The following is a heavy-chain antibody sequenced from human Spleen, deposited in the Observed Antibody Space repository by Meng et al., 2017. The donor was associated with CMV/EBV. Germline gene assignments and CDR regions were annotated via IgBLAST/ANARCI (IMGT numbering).Heavy chain of an antibody. V-gene: IGHV4-34*01. J-gene: IGHJ4*02. Sequence: SETLSLTCAVYGAPFSDYYWNWVRQSPGKGLEWIGQTSHSGTTNYNPSLKSRVTISVDTSKNQFSLKLSSVTAADTAVYYCARGLGYSNYFDYWGQGTLVTVSS. CDR3: ARGLGYSNYFDY. CDR2: TSHSGTT. D-gene: IGHD4-11*01. CDR1: GAPFSDYY.